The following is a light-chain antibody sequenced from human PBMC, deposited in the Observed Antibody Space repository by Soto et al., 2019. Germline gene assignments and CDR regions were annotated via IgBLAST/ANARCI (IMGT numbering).Light chain of an antibody. CDR3: AAWDDSLNGWV. CDR2: G. J-gene: IGLJ3*02. CDR1: SSNIGAGYP. Sequence: QSVLTQPPSVSGVPGQRVTISCTGSSSNIGAGYPVHWYQQLPGTAPKLLVAGNRPSGVPDRFSVSKSGASASLAITGLQSEDEADYYCAAWDDSLNGWVFGGGTKLTVL. V-gene: IGLV1-40*01.